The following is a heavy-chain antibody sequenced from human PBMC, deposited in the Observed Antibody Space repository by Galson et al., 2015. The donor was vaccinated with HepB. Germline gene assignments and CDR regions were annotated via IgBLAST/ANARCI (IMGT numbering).Heavy chain of an antibody. Sequence: SLRLSCAASGFTFSGSAMHWVRQAPGKGLEWVSSISSSSSYIYYADSVKGRFTISRDNAKNSLYLQMNSLRAEDTAVYYCARDGYGSSADYWGQGTLVTVSS. CDR3: ARDGYGSSADY. D-gene: IGHD2-2*03. J-gene: IGHJ4*02. CDR1: GFTFSGSA. V-gene: IGHV3-21*01. CDR2: ISSSSSYI.